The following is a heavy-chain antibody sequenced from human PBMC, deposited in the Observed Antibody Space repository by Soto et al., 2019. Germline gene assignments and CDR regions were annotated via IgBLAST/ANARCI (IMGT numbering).Heavy chain of an antibody. CDR3: ASGWATPSLWGMDV. CDR1: GFTFSSYS. Sequence: EVQLVESGGGLVQPGGSLRLSCAASGFTFSSYSMNWVRQAPGKGLEWVSYISSSSSTIYYADSVKGRFTISRDNAKNSLYLQMNSLTDEDTAVYYCASGWATPSLWGMDVWGQGTTVTVSS. CDR2: ISSSSSTI. V-gene: IGHV3-48*02. J-gene: IGHJ6*02. D-gene: IGHD5-12*01.